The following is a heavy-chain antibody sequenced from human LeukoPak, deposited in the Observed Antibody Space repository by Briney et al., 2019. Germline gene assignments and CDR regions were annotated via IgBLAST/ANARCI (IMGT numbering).Heavy chain of an antibody. CDR3: AKDLSRAVAADWFAP. CDR2: ISGSGGRT. J-gene: IGHJ5*02. Sequence: PGGSLTPSCLASGFTFSNFDMSWVRQAAGEGLEWVSSISGSGGRTYYADSVKGRFTISRDNSKNTLYLQMTNLRAADTAVYYCAKDLSRAVAADWFAPGDQGSLVTVSS. V-gene: IGHV3-23*01. D-gene: IGHD6-19*01. CDR1: GFTFSNFD.